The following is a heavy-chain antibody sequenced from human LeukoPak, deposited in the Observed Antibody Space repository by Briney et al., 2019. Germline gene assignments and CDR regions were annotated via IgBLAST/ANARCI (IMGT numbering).Heavy chain of an antibody. J-gene: IGHJ5*02. CDR1: GYTFTSYD. V-gene: IGHV1-8*01. Sequence: ASVKVSCKASGYTFTSYDINWVRQATGQGLEWMGWMNPNSGNTGYAQKFQGRVTMTRDTSISTVYMELSRLRSDDTAVYYCARAPPITRGPFDPWGQGTLVTVSS. CDR3: ARAPPITRGPFDP. CDR2: MNPNSGNT. D-gene: IGHD3-10*01.